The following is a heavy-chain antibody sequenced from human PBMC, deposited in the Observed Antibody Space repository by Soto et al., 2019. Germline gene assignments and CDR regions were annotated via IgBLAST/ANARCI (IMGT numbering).Heavy chain of an antibody. D-gene: IGHD5-12*01. CDR1: GGTFSSYA. CDR3: ARGPFEWLQFVYFDY. Sequence: QVQLVQSGAEVKKPGSSVKVSCKASGGTFSSYAISWVRQSPGQGLEGMGGIIPIFGTANYAQKFQVRVTIPADESTSTAYMELSSLRSEDTAVYYCARGPFEWLQFVYFDYWGQGTLVTVSS. J-gene: IGHJ4*02. V-gene: IGHV1-69*01. CDR2: IIPIFGTA.